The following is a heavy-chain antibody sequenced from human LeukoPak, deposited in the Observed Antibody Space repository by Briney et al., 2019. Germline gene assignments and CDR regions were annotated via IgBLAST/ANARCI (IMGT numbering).Heavy chain of an antibody. Sequence: ASVKVSCKASGYTFTGYYMHWVRQAPGQELEWMGWINPNSGGTNYAQKFQGRVTMTRDTSISTAYMELSRLRSDDTAVYYCARFVDYYGSGSYYNVFDYWGQGTLVTISS. J-gene: IGHJ4*02. CDR3: ARFVDYYGSGSYYNVFDY. CDR2: INPNSGGT. V-gene: IGHV1-2*02. CDR1: GYTFTGYY. D-gene: IGHD3-10*01.